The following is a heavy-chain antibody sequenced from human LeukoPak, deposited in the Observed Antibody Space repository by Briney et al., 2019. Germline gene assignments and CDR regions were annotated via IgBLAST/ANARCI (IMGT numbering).Heavy chain of an antibody. J-gene: IGHJ4*02. CDR1: GFTFSTYA. CDR2: IGGSGSYT. V-gene: IGHV3-23*01. Sequence: GGSLRLSCAASGFTFSTYALIWVRQAPGKGLEWVSVIGGSGSYTYYADSVKGRFTISSDNSKDTLYLQMNSLRAEDTAVYYCARDWYDYWGQGTLVTVSS. D-gene: IGHD6-13*01. CDR3: ARDWYDY.